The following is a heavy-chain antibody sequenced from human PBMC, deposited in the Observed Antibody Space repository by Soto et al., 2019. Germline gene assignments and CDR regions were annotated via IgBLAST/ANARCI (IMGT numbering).Heavy chain of an antibody. Sequence: QVQLVQSGAEVRKSGASVNVSCKASGFTFTEYAMHWVRQAPGQRLEWMGWINAGTGDTRYSQTLQGRVTITRDTSASTVYMDLSSLRSEDTAVYYCARDYADISVAGIPLLAHWGQGSLVTVSS. CDR1: GFTFTEYA. D-gene: IGHD6-19*01. J-gene: IGHJ4*01. V-gene: IGHV1-3*01. CDR2: INAGTGDT. CDR3: ARDYADISVAGIPLLAH.